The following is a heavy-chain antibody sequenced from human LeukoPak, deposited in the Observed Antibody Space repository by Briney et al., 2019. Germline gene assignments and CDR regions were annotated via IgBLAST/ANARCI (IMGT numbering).Heavy chain of an antibody. D-gene: IGHD1-26*01. CDR2: INEDGSTT. Sequence: GGSLRLSCAASGFTFSSYTMHWIRQAPGKGLVWVSRINEDGSTTNYADSVKGRSTIFRDNAKNTLYLQMNSLRAEDTAVYYCVRDLGGRSGHWGQGTLVTVSS. J-gene: IGHJ4*02. CDR1: GFTFSSYT. V-gene: IGHV3-74*01. CDR3: VRDLGGRSGH.